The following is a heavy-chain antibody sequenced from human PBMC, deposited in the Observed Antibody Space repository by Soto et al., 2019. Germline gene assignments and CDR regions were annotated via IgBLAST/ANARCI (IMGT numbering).Heavy chain of an antibody. D-gene: IGHD1-7*01. J-gene: IGHJ6*02. CDR3: AMQENYAPPYYYYYGMDV. Sequence: PSETLSLTCTVSGGSISSGGYYWSWIRQHPGKGLEWIGYIYYSGSTYYNPSLKSRVTISVDTSKNQFSLKLSSVTAADTAVYYCAMQENYAPPYYYYYGMDVWGQGTTVTVSS. CDR1: GGSISSGGYY. V-gene: IGHV4-31*03. CDR2: IYYSGST.